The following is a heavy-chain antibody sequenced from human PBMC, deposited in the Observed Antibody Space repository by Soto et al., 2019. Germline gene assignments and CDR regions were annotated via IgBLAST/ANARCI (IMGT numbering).Heavy chain of an antibody. CDR1: GFTFSSYA. J-gene: IGHJ5*02. CDR2: ISSNGGST. CDR3: ARGPYSSSWFNWFDP. V-gene: IGHV3-64*01. Sequence: PGGSLRLSCAASGFTFSSYAMHWVRQAPGKGLEYVSAISSNGGSTYYANSVKGRFTISRDNSKNTLYLQMGSLRAEDMAVYYCARGPYSSSWFNWFDPWGQGTLVTVSS. D-gene: IGHD6-13*01.